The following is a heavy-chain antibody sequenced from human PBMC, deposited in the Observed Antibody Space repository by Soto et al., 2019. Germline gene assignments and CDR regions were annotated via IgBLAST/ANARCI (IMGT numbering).Heavy chain of an antibody. D-gene: IGHD3-22*01. Sequence: PGESLKISCKGSGYSFTSYWISWVRQMPGKGLEWMGRIDPSDSYTNYSPSFQGHVTISADKSISTAYLQWSSLKAPDTAMYYCARHMSGYYDSSGYPPGWFDPWGQGTLVTVSS. V-gene: IGHV5-10-1*01. J-gene: IGHJ5*02. CDR3: ARHMSGYYDSSGYPPGWFDP. CDR2: IDPSDSYT. CDR1: GYSFTSYW.